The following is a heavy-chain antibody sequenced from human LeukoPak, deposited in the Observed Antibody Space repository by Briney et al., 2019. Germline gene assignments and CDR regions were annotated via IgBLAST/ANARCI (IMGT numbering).Heavy chain of an antibody. D-gene: IGHD3-3*01. CDR2: IYYSGST. V-gene: IGHV4-39*07. CDR1: GGSISSSSYY. Sequence: SETLSLTCTVSGGSISSSSYYWGWIRQPPGRGLEWIGSIYYSGSTYYNPSLKSRVTISVDTSKNQFSLKLSSVTAADTAVYYCARDSTIFGVVRGYFDYWGQGTLVTVSS. CDR3: ARDSTIFGVVRGYFDY. J-gene: IGHJ4*02.